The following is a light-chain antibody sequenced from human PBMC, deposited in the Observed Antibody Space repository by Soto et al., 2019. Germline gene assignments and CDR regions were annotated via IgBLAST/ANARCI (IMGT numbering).Light chain of an antibody. J-gene: IGLJ1*01. Sequence: QTVVTKPASVSGSPGQSITISCTGTSSDVGGYNYVSWYQQHPGKAPKLMIYDVSDRPSGVSNRFSGSKSGNTASLTISGLQAEDEADYYCSSYTSGFYVFGTGTKLTLL. CDR1: SSDVGGYNY. V-gene: IGLV2-14*01. CDR3: SSYTSGFYV. CDR2: DVS.